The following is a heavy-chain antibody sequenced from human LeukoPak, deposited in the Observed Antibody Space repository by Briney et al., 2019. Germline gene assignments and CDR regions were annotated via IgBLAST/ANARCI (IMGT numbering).Heavy chain of an antibody. J-gene: IGHJ5*02. CDR1: GGSFSGYY. D-gene: IGHD6-19*01. CDR2: INHSGST. Sequence: SETLSLTCAVYGGSFSGYYWSWIRQPPGKGLEWIGEINHSGSTNYNLSLKSRVTISVDTSKNQFSLKLSSVTAADTAVYYCARGGGSSGWYGPNWFDPWGQGTLVTVSS. V-gene: IGHV4-34*01. CDR3: ARGGGSSGWYGPNWFDP.